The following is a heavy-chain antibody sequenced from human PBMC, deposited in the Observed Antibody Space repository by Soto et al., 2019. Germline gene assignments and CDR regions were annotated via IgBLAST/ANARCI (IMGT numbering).Heavy chain of an antibody. CDR3: ARLNGFIYFDY. V-gene: IGHV5-51*01. D-gene: IGHD2-8*01. CDR2: IYPDDSET. J-gene: IGHJ4*02. CDR1: GYIFNTYY. Sequence: GESLKISCKGSGYIFNTYYIAWVRQMPGKGLEWMGIIYPDDSETTYSPSFQGHVTISVDKSIGSAFLQWHSLRASDTAIYFCARLNGFIYFDYWGQGTLVTVSS.